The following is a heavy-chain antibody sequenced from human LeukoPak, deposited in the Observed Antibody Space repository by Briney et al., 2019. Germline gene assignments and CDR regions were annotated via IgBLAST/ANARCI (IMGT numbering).Heavy chain of an antibody. Sequence: SVTLTLTCTVSGGPLRLYYGRWLRQPAGKGLEWIRRIYTSGSTNYNPSLKSRVTMSVYTSKTQFSLKLSSVTAADTAVYYCARDLGQQLVYYYYYMDVWGKGTTVTVSS. CDR3: ARDLGQQLVYYYYYMDV. CDR1: GGPLRLYY. CDR2: IYTSGST. D-gene: IGHD6-13*01. V-gene: IGHV4-4*07. J-gene: IGHJ6*03.